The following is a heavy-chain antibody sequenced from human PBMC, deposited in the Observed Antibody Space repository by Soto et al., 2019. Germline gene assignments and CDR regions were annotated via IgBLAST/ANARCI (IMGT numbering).Heavy chain of an antibody. J-gene: IGHJ4*02. CDR1: GGSISSSSYY. CDR3: ARLSAVTTSFLFDY. D-gene: IGHD4-17*01. V-gene: IGHV4-39*01. CDR2: IYYSGST. Sequence: SETLSLTCTVSGGSISSSSYYWGWIRQPPGKGLEWIGSIYYSGSTYYNPSLKSRVTISVDTSKNQFSLKLSSVTAADTAVYYCARLSAVTTSFLFDYWGQGTLVTVSS.